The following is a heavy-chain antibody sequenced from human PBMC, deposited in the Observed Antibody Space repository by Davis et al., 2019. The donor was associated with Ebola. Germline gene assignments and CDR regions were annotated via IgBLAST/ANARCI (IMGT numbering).Heavy chain of an antibody. CDR2: IYYSGST. CDR3: ARRPGYSSGWYPFDY. D-gene: IGHD6-19*01. Sequence: PSETLSLTCTVSGGSISSSSYYWGWIRQPPGKGLEWIGSIYYSGSTYYNPSLKSRVTISVDTSKNQFSLKLSSVTAADTAVYYCARRPGYSSGWYPFDYWGQGTLVTVSS. CDR1: GGSISSSSYY. V-gene: IGHV4-39*01. J-gene: IGHJ4*02.